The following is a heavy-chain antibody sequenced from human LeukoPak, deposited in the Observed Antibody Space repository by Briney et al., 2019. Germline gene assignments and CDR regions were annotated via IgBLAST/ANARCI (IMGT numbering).Heavy chain of an antibody. Sequence: PSEALSLTCSVSGGSVSGGSYHWTWIRQPAGKGLEWIGRIYSDGTTNYNPSLKSRVTMSADTSKNQFSLKLTSVTAADTAVYYCARQGIIRDCTDANCHSAYYFDYWGQGILVTVSS. D-gene: IGHD2-8*01. V-gene: IGHV4-61*02. CDR3: ARQGIIRDCTDANCHSAYYFDY. J-gene: IGHJ4*02. CDR2: IYSDGTT. CDR1: GGSVSGGSYH.